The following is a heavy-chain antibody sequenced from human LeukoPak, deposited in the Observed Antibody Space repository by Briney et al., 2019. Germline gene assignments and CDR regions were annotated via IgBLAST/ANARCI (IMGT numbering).Heavy chain of an antibody. Sequence: ASVKVSCKASGYTFTSYGISWVRQAPGQGLEWMGWISAYNGNTNYAQKFQGRVTITADESTSTAYMELSSLRSEDTAVYYCARDMLVAANRRPSYVGYYYYGMDVWGQGTTVTVSS. D-gene: IGHD1-26*01. CDR3: ARDMLVAANRRPSYVGYYYYGMDV. CDR2: ISAYNGNT. J-gene: IGHJ6*02. CDR1: GYTFTSYG. V-gene: IGHV1-18*01.